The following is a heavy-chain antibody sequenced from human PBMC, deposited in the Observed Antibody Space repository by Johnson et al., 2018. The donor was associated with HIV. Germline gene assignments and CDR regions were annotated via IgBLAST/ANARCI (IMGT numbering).Heavy chain of an antibody. Sequence: QVQLVESGGGVVQPGRSLRLSCAASGFTFSSYAMHWVRQAPGKGLEWVAVISYDGSNKYYADSVKGRFTISRDNSKNTLYLQMNSLRAEDTAVYYCAREGLYGAGPDAFDIWGQGTMVTVSS. J-gene: IGHJ3*02. CDR1: GFTFSSYA. CDR3: AREGLYGAGPDAFDI. D-gene: IGHD4-17*01. CDR2: ISYDGSNK. V-gene: IGHV3-30*14.